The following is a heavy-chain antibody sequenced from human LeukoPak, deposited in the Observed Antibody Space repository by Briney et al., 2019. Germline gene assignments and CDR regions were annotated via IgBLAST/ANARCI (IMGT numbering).Heavy chain of an antibody. CDR2: ISSDGSEK. Sequence: GGSLRLSCAASGFSFSSYAIHWVRQAPGKGLEWLSFISSDGSEKYYADSVKGRFTISRDNSKNTLYLQMNSLRAEDTAVYYCAHGTMYQLDYWGQGTLVTVSS. CDR1: GFSFSSYA. CDR3: AHGTMYQLDY. V-gene: IGHV3-30*12. D-gene: IGHD2-2*01. J-gene: IGHJ4*02.